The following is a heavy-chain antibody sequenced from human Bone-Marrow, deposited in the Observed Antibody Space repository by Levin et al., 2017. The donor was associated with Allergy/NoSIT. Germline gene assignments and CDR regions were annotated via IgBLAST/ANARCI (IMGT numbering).Heavy chain of an antibody. CDR2: IYPSGNT. D-gene: IGHD1-1*01. CDR1: GGSISSGVYY. V-gene: IGHV4-61*02. J-gene: IGHJ3*02. Sequence: SETLSLTCTVSGGSISSGVYYWSWIRQPAGKGLEWIGRIYPSGNTHYNPSLKSRVTMSLDTSEKQFSLKLTSVTAADTAMYYCAGTIETTFDTSDIWGQGTMVTVSS. CDR3: AGTIETTFDTSDI.